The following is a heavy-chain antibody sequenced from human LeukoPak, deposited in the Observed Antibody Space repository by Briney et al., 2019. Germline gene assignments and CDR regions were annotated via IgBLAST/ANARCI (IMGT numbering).Heavy chain of an antibody. J-gene: IGHJ4*02. CDR2: ISGSGGST. CDR3: AKDGDHRIAVAGMGAYYFDY. D-gene: IGHD6-19*01. V-gene: IGHV3-23*01. Sequence: QTGGSLRLSCAATGFTFSSYAMSWVRQAPGKGLEWVSTISGSGGSTYYADSVKGRFTISRDNAKNSLYLQMNSLRAEDMALYYCAKDGDHRIAVAGMGAYYFDYWGQGTLVTVSS. CDR1: GFTFSSYA.